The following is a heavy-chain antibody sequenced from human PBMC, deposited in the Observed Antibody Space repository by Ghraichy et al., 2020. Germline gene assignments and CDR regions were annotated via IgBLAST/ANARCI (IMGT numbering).Heavy chain of an antibody. D-gene: IGHD4-23*01. V-gene: IGHV4-34*01. CDR2: INHSGST. Sequence: SETLSLTCAVYGGSFSGYYWSWIRQPPGKGLEWIGEINHSGSTNYNPSLKSRVTISVDTSKNQFSLKLSSVTAADTAVYYCARDVYHLNNNSHFDYWGQGTLVTVSS. CDR3: ARDVYHLNNNSHFDY. J-gene: IGHJ4*02. CDR1: GGSFSGYY.